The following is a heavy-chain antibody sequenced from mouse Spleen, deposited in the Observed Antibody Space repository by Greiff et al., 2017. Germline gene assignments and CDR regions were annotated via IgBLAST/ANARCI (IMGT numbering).Heavy chain of an antibody. CDR2: IWSDGST. CDR3: ARVPLTGTGVWFAY. Sequence: VQLKESGPGLVAPSQSLSITCTVSGFSLTNYAVHWVRQSPGKGLEWLGVIWSDGSTDYNAAFISRLSISKDNSKSQVFFKMNSLQADDTAIYYCARVPLTGTGVWFAYWGQGTLVTVSA. CDR1: GFSLTNYA. V-gene: IGHV2-4-1*01. J-gene: IGHJ3*01. D-gene: IGHD4-1*01.